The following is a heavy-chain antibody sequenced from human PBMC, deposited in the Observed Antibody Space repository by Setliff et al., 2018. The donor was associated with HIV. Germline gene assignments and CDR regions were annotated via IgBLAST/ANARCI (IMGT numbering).Heavy chain of an antibody. CDR2: IYLGDSDT. J-gene: IGHJ3*01. Sequence: HGESLKISCKGSGYRLTIYWIGWVRQMPGKGLEWMGIIYLGDSDTRYSPSFQGQVTISADKSISTAYLQWSSLKASDTAMYYCARITGNAFDVWGQGTMVTVSS. V-gene: IGHV5-51*01. CDR3: ARITGNAFDV. D-gene: IGHD1-20*01. CDR1: GYRLTIYW.